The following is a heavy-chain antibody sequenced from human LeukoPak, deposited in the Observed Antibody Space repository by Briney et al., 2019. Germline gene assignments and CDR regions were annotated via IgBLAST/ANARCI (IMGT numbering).Heavy chain of an antibody. V-gene: IGHV4-59*12. J-gene: IGHJ4*02. CDR3: ARSTPDWYYYDSLRYYFDY. Sequence: SETLSLTCTVSGGSISSYYWSWIRQPPGKGLEWIGYIYYSGSTNYNPSLKSRVTISVDTSKNQFSLKLSSVTAADTAVYYCARSTPDWYYYDSLRYYFDYWGQGTLVTVSS. CDR1: GGSISSYY. D-gene: IGHD3-22*01. CDR2: IYYSGST.